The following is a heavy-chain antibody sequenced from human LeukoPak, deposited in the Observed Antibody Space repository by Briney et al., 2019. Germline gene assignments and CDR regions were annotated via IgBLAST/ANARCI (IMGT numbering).Heavy chain of an antibody. CDR2: IYPGDSDT. Sequence: GESLKISSKGSGYSFTSYWIGWVRQMSGKGLEWMGIIYPGDSDTRYSPSFQGQVTISADKSISTAYLQWSSLKASDTAMYYCATLVRVNTPTYWGQGTLVTVSS. D-gene: IGHD4-17*01. V-gene: IGHV5-51*01. J-gene: IGHJ4*02. CDR1: GYSFTSYW. CDR3: ATLVRVNTPTY.